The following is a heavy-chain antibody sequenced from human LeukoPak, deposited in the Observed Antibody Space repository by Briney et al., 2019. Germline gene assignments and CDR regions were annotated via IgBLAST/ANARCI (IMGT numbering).Heavy chain of an antibody. J-gene: IGHJ4*02. CDR1: GYTFTTYG. D-gene: IGHD5-12*01. Sequence: GASLKVSCKASGYTFTTYGISWVRQAPGQGLEWMARISAYNGNTNYAQNLQGRVTMTTDTSTSTAYMELRSLRSDDTAVYYCARGRGIYMTTTTYYFDYWGQGTLVTVSS. V-gene: IGHV1-18*01. CDR3: ARGRGIYMTTTTYYFDY. CDR2: ISAYNGNT.